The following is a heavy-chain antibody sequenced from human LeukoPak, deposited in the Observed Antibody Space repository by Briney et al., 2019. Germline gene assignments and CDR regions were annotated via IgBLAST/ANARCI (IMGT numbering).Heavy chain of an antibody. D-gene: IGHD6-19*01. V-gene: IGHV3-20*04. CDR1: GFTFDDFG. CDR2: IYWNGGST. CDR3: ARDNERAVAGLGAFDI. Sequence: RPGGALRLSCAASGFTFDDFGMSWVRPAPGKGGGLGSGIYWNGGSTGYADSVKGRFTISRDNAKNSLYLQMDSLRAEDTALYYCARDNERAVAGLGAFDIWGQGTMVTVSS. J-gene: IGHJ3*02.